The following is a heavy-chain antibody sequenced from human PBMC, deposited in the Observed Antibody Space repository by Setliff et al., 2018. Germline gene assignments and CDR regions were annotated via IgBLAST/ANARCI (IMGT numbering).Heavy chain of an antibody. CDR3: ARINMVRGVPPHLDY. D-gene: IGHD3-10*01. CDR2: IDWDDAK. Sequence: GSGPTLVNPTQTLTLTCAFSGFSLTASGMCVTWIRQPPGKTLEWLARIDWDDAKYYRTSLKTRLTISKDTSKNQVVLTMTNMDPVDTATYYCARINMVRGVPPHLDYWGQGTLVTVSS. V-gene: IGHV2-70*11. CDR1: GFSLTASGMC. J-gene: IGHJ4*02.